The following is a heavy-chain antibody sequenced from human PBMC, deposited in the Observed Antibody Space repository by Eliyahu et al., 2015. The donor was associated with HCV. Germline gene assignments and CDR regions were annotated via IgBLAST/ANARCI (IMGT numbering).Heavy chain of an antibody. D-gene: IGHD5-12*01. CDR2: IFSNDEK. CDR3: ARIFRGYSGYDKKRWEFDY. V-gene: IGHV2-26*01. Sequence: QVTLKESGPVLVKPTETLTLTCTVSGFSLSNARXGVSWIXQPPGKALEWLAXIFSNDEKSYSTSLKSRLTXSKDTSKSQVVLTMTNMDPVDTATYYCARIFRGYSGYDKKRWEFDYWGQGTLVTVSS. J-gene: IGHJ4*02. CDR1: GFSLSNARXG.